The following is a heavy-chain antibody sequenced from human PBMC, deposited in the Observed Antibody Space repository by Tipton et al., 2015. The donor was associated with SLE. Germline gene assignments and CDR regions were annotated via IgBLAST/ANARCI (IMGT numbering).Heavy chain of an antibody. D-gene: IGHD3-22*01. V-gene: IGHV3-23*01. Sequence: GSLRLSCAASGFTFSSYGMSWVRQAPGKGLEWVSAISGSGGSTYYADSVKGRFTISRDNSKNTLYLQMNSLRAEDTAVYYCAKDYPPTYYYDSSGYYPYYYYGMDVWGQGTTVTVSS. CDR3: AKDYPPTYYYDSSGYYPYYYYGMDV. J-gene: IGHJ6*02. CDR2: ISGSGGST. CDR1: GFTFSSYG.